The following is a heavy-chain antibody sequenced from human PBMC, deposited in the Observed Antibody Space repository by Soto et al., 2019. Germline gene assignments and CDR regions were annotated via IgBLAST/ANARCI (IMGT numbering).Heavy chain of an antibody. CDR3: ASLYGSGSYYTHFGSDYYYYMDV. Sequence: LETLSLTCTVSGGSISSYYWSWIRQPPGKGLEWIGYIYYSGSTNYNPSLKSRVTISVDTSKNQFSLKLSSVTAADTAVYYCASLYGSGSYYTHFGSDYYYYMDVWGKGATVTVSS. D-gene: IGHD3-10*01. V-gene: IGHV4-59*01. CDR2: IYYSGST. CDR1: GGSISSYY. J-gene: IGHJ6*03.